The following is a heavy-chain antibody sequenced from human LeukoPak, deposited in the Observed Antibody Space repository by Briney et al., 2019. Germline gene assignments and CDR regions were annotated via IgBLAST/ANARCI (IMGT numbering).Heavy chain of an antibody. J-gene: IGHJ4*02. CDR2: ISSSSNYI. V-gene: IGHV3-21*01. Sequence: GGSLRLSCAASGFTFSSYNMNWVRQAPGKGLEWVSSISSSSNYIYYADSVKGRFTISRDNAKSSLYLQMNSLRAEDTAVYYCACSIAAGGTFDSWGQGTLVTVSS. CDR1: GFTFSSYN. D-gene: IGHD6-13*01. CDR3: ACSIAAGGTFDS.